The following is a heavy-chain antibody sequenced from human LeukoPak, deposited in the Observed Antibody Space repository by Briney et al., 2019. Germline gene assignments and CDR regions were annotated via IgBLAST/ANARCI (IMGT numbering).Heavy chain of an antibody. CDR1: GYSISSSNW. CDR3: GSSSWCRAYAFDI. J-gene: IGHJ3*02. CDR2: IYYSGST. D-gene: IGHD6-13*01. Sequence: PSDTLSLTCAVSGYSISSSNWWGWIRQPPGKGLEWIGYIYYSGSTYYNPSRKSRVTMSVDTSKNQFSLKLSSVTAVDTAVYYCGSSSWCRAYAFDIWGQGTMVTVSS. V-gene: IGHV4-28*01.